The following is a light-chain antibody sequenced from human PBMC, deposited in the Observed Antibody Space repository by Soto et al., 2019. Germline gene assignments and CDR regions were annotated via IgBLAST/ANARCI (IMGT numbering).Light chain of an antibody. V-gene: IGKV1-39*01. J-gene: IGKJ1*01. CDR2: DAS. CDR3: QQSSSSPWT. CDR1: QSISSH. Sequence: DIQMTQSPSTLSSSVGERATITCRASQSISSHLAWYQQKPGKAPKLLISDASNLPTGIPSRFSGSGSGTDFTLTISSLQPEDFAIYYCQQSSSSPWTFGQGTKLEIK.